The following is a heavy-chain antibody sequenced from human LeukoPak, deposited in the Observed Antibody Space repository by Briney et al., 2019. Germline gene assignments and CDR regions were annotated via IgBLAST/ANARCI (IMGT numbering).Heavy chain of an antibody. V-gene: IGHV5-51*01. D-gene: IGHD3-10*01. CDR2: IYPDDSDT. Sequence: GESLKISCKGSGDTFSSYWIGWVRQMPGKGLEWVGIIYPDDSDTRFSPSFQGQVTMSADKSISTAYLQWSSLKASDTAMYFCARGESGGSYFPEYFQHWGQGTLVTVSP. CDR1: GDTFSSYW. CDR3: ARGESGGSYFPEYFQH. J-gene: IGHJ1*01.